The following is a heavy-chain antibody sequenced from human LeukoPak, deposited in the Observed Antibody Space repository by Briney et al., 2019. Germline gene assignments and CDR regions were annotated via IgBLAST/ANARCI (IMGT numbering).Heavy chain of an antibody. CDR1: GGSVSSYY. CDR2: IYTSGST. Sequence: SETLSLTCTVSGGSVSSYYWSWIRQPAGKGLEWIGRIYTSGSTYYNPSLKSRVTISVDTSKNQFSLKLSSVTAADTAVYYCAKHYYDSSGYYWDYWGQGTLVTVSS. D-gene: IGHD3-22*01. J-gene: IGHJ4*02. V-gene: IGHV4-4*07. CDR3: AKHYYDSSGYYWDY.